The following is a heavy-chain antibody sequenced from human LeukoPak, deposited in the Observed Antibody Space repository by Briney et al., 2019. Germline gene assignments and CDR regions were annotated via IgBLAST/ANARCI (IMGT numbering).Heavy chain of an antibody. J-gene: IGHJ6*03. D-gene: IGHD2-2*01. CDR1: GGTFSSYA. CDR3: AIRDIVVVPAAIDSQYYYMDV. CDR2: IIPIFGTA. Sequence: ASVKVSCKASGGTFSSYAISWVRQAPGQGLEWMGGIIPIFGTANYAQKFQGRVTMTEDTSTDTAYMELSSLRSEDTAVYYCAIRDIVVVPAAIDSQYYYMDVWGKGTTVTVSS. V-gene: IGHV1-69*06.